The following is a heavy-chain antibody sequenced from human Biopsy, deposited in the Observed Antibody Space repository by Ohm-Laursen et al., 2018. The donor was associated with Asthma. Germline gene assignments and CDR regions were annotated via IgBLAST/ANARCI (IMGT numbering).Heavy chain of an antibody. D-gene: IGHD2-2*01. V-gene: IGHV3-53*01. J-gene: IGHJ4*02. Sequence: GSLRLSCAASGFAVSRDYMFWVRQAPGKGLEWVSVIYSGGTSHTADSVRGRFTISRDYSKDTLYLQLHSLRAEDTAVHYCATGVSSNWSQYYFDYWGQGPLVTVSS. CDR3: ATGVSSNWSQYYFDY. CDR2: IYSGGTS. CDR1: GFAVSRDY.